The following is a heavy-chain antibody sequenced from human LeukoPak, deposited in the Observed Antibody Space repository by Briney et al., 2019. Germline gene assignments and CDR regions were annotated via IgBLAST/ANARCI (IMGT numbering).Heavy chain of an antibody. CDR1: GYTFTSYG. J-gene: IGHJ4*02. Sequence: GASVKVSCKASGYTFTSYGISWVRQAPGQGLEWMGWISAYNGNTNYAQKLQGRVTMTTDISTSTAYMELRSLRSDDTAVYYCARTPYGSGICYFDYWGQGTLVTVSS. CDR2: ISAYNGNT. V-gene: IGHV1-18*04. D-gene: IGHD3-10*01. CDR3: ARTPYGSGICYFDY.